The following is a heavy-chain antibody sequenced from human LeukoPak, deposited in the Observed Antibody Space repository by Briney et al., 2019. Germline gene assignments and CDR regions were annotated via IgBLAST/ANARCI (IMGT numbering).Heavy chain of an antibody. Sequence: SETLSLTCTVSGGSINNYYWSWIRQPPGKGLEWIGYIYYSGSTNYNPSLKSRVTISVDTSKNQFSLKLSSVTAADTAVYYCARGPDYDYVWGRYMFDYWGQGTLVTVSS. CDR2: IYYSGST. J-gene: IGHJ4*02. CDR1: GGSINNYY. D-gene: IGHD3-16*01. CDR3: ARGPDYDYVWGRYMFDY. V-gene: IGHV4-59*01.